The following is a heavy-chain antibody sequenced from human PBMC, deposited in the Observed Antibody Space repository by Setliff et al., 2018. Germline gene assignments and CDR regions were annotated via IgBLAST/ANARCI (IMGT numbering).Heavy chain of an antibody. CDR3: ATLLANYGSGMDV. Sequence: SETLSLTCAVSGSSIISNYYWVWIRQPPGRGLEWIGSIFQSGNTYYNPSLKSRVTISVDTSKNQFSLKVNSVTAADTAVYYCATLLANYGSGMDVWGQGTTVTVSS. CDR2: IFQSGNT. J-gene: IGHJ6*02. D-gene: IGHD3-10*01. CDR1: GSSIISNYY. V-gene: IGHV4-38-2*01.